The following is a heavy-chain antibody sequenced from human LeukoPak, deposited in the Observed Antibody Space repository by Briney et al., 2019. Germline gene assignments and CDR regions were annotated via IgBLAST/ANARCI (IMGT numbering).Heavy chain of an antibody. CDR1: GGSISSYY. V-gene: IGHV4-59*08. J-gene: IGHJ4*02. CDR2: IYYSGST. D-gene: IGHD2/OR15-2a*01. CDR3: ARQKESSGAVFDY. Sequence: SETLSLTCTVSGGSISSYYWSWIRQPPGKGLEWIGYIYYSGSTNYNPSLKSRVTISVDTSKNQFSLKLSSVTAADTAVYYCARQKESSGAVFDYWGQGTLVTVSS.